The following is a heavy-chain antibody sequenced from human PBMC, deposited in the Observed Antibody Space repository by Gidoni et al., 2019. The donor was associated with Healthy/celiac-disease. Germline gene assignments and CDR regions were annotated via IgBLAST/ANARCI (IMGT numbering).Heavy chain of an antibody. J-gene: IGHJ5*02. V-gene: IGHV4-31*03. Sequence: QVQLQESGPGLVKPSQTLSLTCTVSGGSIRSGGYYWSWIRQHPGKGLEWIGYIYYSGSTYYNPSLKSRVTISVDTSKNQFSLKLSSVTAADTAVYYCARGDSGYDFQTPFEMFDPWGQGTLVTVSS. CDR2: IYYSGST. CDR1: GGSIRSGGYY. CDR3: ARGDSGYDFQTPFEMFDP. D-gene: IGHD5-12*01.